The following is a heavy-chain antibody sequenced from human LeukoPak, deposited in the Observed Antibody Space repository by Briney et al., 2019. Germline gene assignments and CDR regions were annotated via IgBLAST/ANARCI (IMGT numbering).Heavy chain of an antibody. CDR2: IYPGDSDT. Sequence: GESLKISCKGSGYSFTSYWIGWVRQMPGKGLEWMGIIYPGDSDTRYSPSFQGQVTISADKSISTAYLQWSSLKASDTAMYYCARWGGFWSGYYGVPAADYWGQGTLVTVSS. D-gene: IGHD3-3*01. CDR3: ARWGGFWSGYYGVPAADY. CDR1: GYSFTSYW. J-gene: IGHJ4*02. V-gene: IGHV5-51*01.